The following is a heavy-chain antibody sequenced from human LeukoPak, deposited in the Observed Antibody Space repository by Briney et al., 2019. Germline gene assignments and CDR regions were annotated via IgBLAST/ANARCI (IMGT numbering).Heavy chain of an antibody. CDR2: ISSRSGYI. Sequence: GGSLRLSCAASGFTFSPYIMNWVRQAPGKGLEWVSSISSRSGYIYYADSVKGRFTISRDNAKNSLYLQMNSLRAEDTAVYYCARDVRYGDYAGWFDPWGQGTLVTVSS. V-gene: IGHV3-21*01. CDR3: ARDVRYGDYAGWFDP. CDR1: GFTFSPYI. J-gene: IGHJ5*02. D-gene: IGHD4-17*01.